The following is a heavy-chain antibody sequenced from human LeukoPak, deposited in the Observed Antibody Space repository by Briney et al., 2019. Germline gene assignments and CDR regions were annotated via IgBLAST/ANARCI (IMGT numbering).Heavy chain of an antibody. Sequence: PGGSLRLSCAASGFSFSSYAMHWVRQAPGKGLEWVSTTSAGGSSTYYADSVKGRFTISRDNSKNTFYLQMNSLRAEDTAAYCCAKGGYCSSSSCYYGWFEPWGQGTLVTVSS. CDR1: GFSFSSYA. J-gene: IGHJ5*02. D-gene: IGHD2-2*01. CDR2: TSAGGSST. CDR3: AKGGYCSSSSCYYGWFEP. V-gene: IGHV3-23*01.